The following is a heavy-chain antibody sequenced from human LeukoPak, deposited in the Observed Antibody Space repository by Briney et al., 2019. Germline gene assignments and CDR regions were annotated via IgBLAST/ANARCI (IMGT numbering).Heavy chain of an antibody. D-gene: IGHD6-19*01. V-gene: IGHV3-23*01. CDR3: AKYMSSGQ. Sequence: GGSLRLSCAASGFTFSNCAMSWVRRAPGKGLEWVSGVSGSGDSTYYAGSVKGRFTISRDNSNNTLFLLMNSLRAEDTAVYYCAKYMSSGQWGQGTLVTVSS. J-gene: IGHJ4*02. CDR1: GFTFSNCA. CDR2: VSGSGDST.